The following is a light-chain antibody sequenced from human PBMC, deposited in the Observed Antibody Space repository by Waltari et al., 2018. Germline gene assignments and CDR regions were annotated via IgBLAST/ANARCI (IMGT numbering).Light chain of an antibody. J-gene: IGKJ1*01. CDR3: MQSLQLSMWT. Sequence: SRLQTDGRTYLYWFLQKPGQPQQLLIYEVSKRFSGVPDRVSGSGSGTDFTLRISRVEAEDVGVYYCMQSLQLSMWTFGQGTKVEIK. CDR2: EVS. V-gene: IGKV2D-29*01. CDR1: SRLQTDGRTY.